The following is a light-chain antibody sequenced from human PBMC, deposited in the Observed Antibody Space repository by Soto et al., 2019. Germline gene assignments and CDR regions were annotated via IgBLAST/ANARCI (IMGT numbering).Light chain of an antibody. Sequence: RLAQSPTSLSASLGDTATLTCRASQSLSSYLTWYQQKPGQAPKLLIYAASSLQSGVPSRFSGSGSGTDFTLTISSLQPEDFATYYCQQTYCTPITSGQGTRLEIK. CDR2: AAS. CDR1: QSLSSY. V-gene: IGKV1-39*01. CDR3: QQTYCTPIT. J-gene: IGKJ5*01.